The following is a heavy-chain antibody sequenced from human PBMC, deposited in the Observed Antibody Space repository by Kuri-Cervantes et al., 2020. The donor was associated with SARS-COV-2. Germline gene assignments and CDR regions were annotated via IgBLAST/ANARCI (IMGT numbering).Heavy chain of an antibody. V-gene: IGHV3-74*01. Sequence: GESLKISCAASGFTFTNYWMHWVCQAPNKGLVWVSGINLDGSITNYADSVKGRFTISRDNAKNTVFLQMNSLRVEDTALYYCARDLRERPDYWGQGTLVTVSS. CDR2: INLDGSIT. J-gene: IGHJ4*02. CDR1: GFTFTNYW. CDR3: ARDLRERPDY. D-gene: IGHD3-16*01.